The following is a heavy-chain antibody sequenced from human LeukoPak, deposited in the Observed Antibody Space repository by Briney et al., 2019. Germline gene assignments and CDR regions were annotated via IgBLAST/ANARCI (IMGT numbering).Heavy chain of an antibody. CDR3: AKDGTFYDILTGYYSRYFDY. V-gene: IGHV3-48*03. Sequence: QPGGSLRLSCAASGFTFSSYEMNWVRQAPGKGLEWVSYISSSGSTIYYADSVKGRFTISRDNAKNSLYLQMNSLRAEDTAVYYCAKDGTFYDILTGYYSRYFDYWGQGTLVTVSS. CDR1: GFTFSSYE. CDR2: ISSSGSTI. J-gene: IGHJ4*02. D-gene: IGHD3-9*01.